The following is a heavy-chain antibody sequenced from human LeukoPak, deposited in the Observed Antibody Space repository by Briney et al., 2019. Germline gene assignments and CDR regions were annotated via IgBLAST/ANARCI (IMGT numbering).Heavy chain of an antibody. D-gene: IGHD2-2*01. J-gene: IGHJ4*02. V-gene: IGHV4-34*01. CDR3: ARATPQDIVVVPAARGFFDY. CDR2: INHSGST. CDR1: GGSFSGYY. Sequence: SETLSLTCAVYGGSFSGYYWSWIRQPPGKGLEWIGEINHSGSTNYNPSLKSRVTISVDTSKNQFSLKLSSVTAADTAVYYCARATPQDIVVVPAARGFFDYWGQGTLVTVSS.